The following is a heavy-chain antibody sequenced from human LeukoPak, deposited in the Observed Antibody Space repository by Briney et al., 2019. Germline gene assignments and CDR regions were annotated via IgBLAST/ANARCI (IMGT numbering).Heavy chain of an antibody. Sequence: GGSLRLSCAASGFTFSSYAMSWVRQAPGKGLEWVSAISGSGGSTYYADSVKGRFTISRDNSKNTLYLQMNSLRAEDTAVYYCAKYPGGFTGIVNYYHMDVWGKGTTVTVSS. V-gene: IGHV3-23*01. CDR3: AKYPGGFTGIVNYYHMDV. CDR2: ISGSGGST. CDR1: GFTFSSYA. D-gene: IGHD1-26*01. J-gene: IGHJ6*03.